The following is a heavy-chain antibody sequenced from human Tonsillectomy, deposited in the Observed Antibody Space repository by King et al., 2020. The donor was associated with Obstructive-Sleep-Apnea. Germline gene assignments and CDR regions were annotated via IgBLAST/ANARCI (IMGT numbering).Heavy chain of an antibody. CDR3: AKEMIAAAATGGMDV. J-gene: IGHJ6*02. V-gene: IGHV3-30*18. D-gene: IGHD6-13*01. CDR2: ISYDGSNK. CDR1: GFTFSSYG. Sequence: HGQLVQSGGGVVQPGTSLRLSCAASGFTFSSYGMHWVRQAPGKGLEWVAVISYDGSNKYYADSVKGRFTISRDNSKNTLYLQMSSLRPEDTAVYYCAKEMIAAAATGGMDVWGQGTTVTVSS.